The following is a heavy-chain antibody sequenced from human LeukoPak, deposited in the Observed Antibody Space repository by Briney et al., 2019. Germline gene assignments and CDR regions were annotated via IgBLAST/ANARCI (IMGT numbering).Heavy chain of an antibody. CDR1: GFTFSSDA. CDR2: ISGSGGST. V-gene: IGHV3-23*01. Sequence: GGSLRLSCAASGFTFSSDAVSWVRQAPGKGLEWVSAISGSGGSTYYADSVKGRFTISRDNSKNTLYLQMNSLRAEDTAVYYCVKLGRTVEHAFDIWGQGTMVTVSS. J-gene: IGHJ3*02. D-gene: IGHD4-23*01. CDR3: VKLGRTVEHAFDI.